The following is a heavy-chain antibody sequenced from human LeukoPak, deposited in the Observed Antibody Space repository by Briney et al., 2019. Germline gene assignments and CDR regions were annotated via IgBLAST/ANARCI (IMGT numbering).Heavy chain of an antibody. Sequence: WGSLRLSCAGSGFTFSGYSMNWVRQAPGKGLEWVSYISGGSTTIYYTDSVKGRFTISRDNAKNSLYLQMDSLRAEDTAVYYCARDSYVEYFDYWGQGTLVTVSS. D-gene: IGHD3-16*01. CDR3: ARDSYVEYFDY. V-gene: IGHV3-48*01. CDR1: GFTFSGYS. CDR2: ISGGSTTI. J-gene: IGHJ4*02.